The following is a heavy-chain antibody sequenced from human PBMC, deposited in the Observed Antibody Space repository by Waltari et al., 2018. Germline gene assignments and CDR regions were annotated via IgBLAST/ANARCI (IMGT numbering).Heavy chain of an antibody. J-gene: IGHJ4*02. CDR1: GFTFRSYA. CDR3: AREGYSGYHDAYYFDY. CDR2: ISYDGSNK. D-gene: IGHD5-12*01. Sequence: QVQLVESGGGVVQPGRSLRLSCAASGFTFRSYAMHWVRQAPGKGLEWVAVISYDGSNKYYADSVKGRFTISRDNSKNTLYLQMNSLRAEDTAVYYCAREGYSGYHDAYYFDYWGQGTLVTVSS. V-gene: IGHV3-30*16.